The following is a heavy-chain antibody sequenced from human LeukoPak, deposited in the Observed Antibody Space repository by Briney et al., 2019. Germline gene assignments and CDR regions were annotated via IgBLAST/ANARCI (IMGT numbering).Heavy chain of an antibody. CDR2: IKQDGSEK. Sequence: HAGGSLRLSCAASGFTFSSYWMSWVRQAPGKGLEWVANIKQDGSEKYYVDSVKGRFTISRDNAKNSLYLQMNSLRAEDTAVYYCARLHRWVVVAATGRSDYWGQGTLVTVSS. CDR1: GFTFSSYW. CDR3: ARLHRWVVVAATGRSDY. D-gene: IGHD2-15*01. V-gene: IGHV3-7*01. J-gene: IGHJ4*02.